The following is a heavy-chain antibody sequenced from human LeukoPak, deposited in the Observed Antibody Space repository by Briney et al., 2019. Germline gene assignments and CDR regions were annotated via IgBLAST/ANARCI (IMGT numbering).Heavy chain of an antibody. J-gene: IGHJ4*02. CDR1: GFAVSNNY. Sequence: GGSLRLSCAASGFAVSNNYMTWVRQAPGRGLEWVSVIYSNGGTYYADSVKGRFTISRDNSKNTVYPQMDSLRAEDTAVYYCAKGITMMIVAPGYWGQGTLVTVSS. V-gene: IGHV3-53*01. CDR2: IYSNGGT. CDR3: AKGITMMIVAPGY. D-gene: IGHD3-22*01.